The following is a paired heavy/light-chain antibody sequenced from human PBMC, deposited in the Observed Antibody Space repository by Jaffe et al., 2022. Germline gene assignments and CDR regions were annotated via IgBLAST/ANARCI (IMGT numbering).Light chain of an antibody. CDR2: WAS. CDR3: QQYYSAPYT. J-gene: IGKJ2*01. CDR1: QSVLYSSNNKNY. Sequence: DIVMTQSPDSLAVSPGERATIKCKSSQSVLYSSNNKNYLAWYQQKPGQPPKLLIYWASTREFGVPDRFSGSGSGTDFTLTISSLQAEDVAVYYCQQYYSAPYTFGQGTKLEIK. V-gene: IGKV4-1*01.
Heavy chain of an antibody. D-gene: IGHD2-2*01. CDR3: AKGGDTSRYSRLDY. CDR1: GFTFSSYA. Sequence: EVQLLESGGVLVQPGGSLRLSCAASGFTFSSYAMSWVRQAPGKGLEWVSVISDGGGSTFYADSVKGRFTISRDNSKNTLYLQMNSLRAEDTATYYCAKGGDTSRYSRLDYWGQGTLVTVSS. CDR2: ISDGGGST. V-gene: IGHV3-23*01. J-gene: IGHJ4*02.